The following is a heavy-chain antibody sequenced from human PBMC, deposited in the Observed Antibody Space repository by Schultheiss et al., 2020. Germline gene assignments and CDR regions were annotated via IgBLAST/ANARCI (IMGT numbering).Heavy chain of an antibody. CDR3: ARDLETMSSPWFDP. Sequence: SETLSLTCAVYGGSFSGYYWSWIRQPPGKGLEWIGEINHSGSTNYNPSLKSRVTISVDTSKNQFSLKLSSVTAADTAAYYCARDLETMSSPWFDPRGQGTLVTVSS. CDR2: INHSGST. V-gene: IGHV4-34*01. CDR1: GGSFSGYY. J-gene: IGHJ5*02. D-gene: IGHD1-1*01.